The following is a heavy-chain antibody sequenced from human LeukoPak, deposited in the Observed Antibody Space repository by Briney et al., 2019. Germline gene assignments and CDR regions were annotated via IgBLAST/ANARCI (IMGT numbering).Heavy chain of an antibody. CDR2: IDTSGNT. V-gene: IGHV4-4*07. J-gene: IGHJ4*02. D-gene: IGHD3-22*01. Sequence: PSETLSLTCTVSGGSISSYYWSWIRQPAGKGLEWIGRIDTSGNTNYKPPLKSRVTISVDTSKNQFSLKLSSVTAADTAVYYCAREISPYYYDSTTFDYWGQGTLVTVSS. CDR1: GGSISSYY. CDR3: AREISPYYYDSTTFDY.